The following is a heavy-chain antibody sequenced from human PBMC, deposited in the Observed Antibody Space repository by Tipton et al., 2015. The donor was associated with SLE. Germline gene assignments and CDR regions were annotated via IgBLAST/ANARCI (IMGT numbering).Heavy chain of an antibody. Sequence: LRLSCTVSGYSISSGYYWGWIRQPPGKGLEWIGSIYHSGSTYYNPSLKSRVTISVDTSKNQFSLKLSSVTAADTAVYYCARDLGRGYSYSPVGYFDYWGQGTLVTVSS. J-gene: IGHJ4*02. CDR3: ARDLGRGYSYSPVGYFDY. CDR2: IYHSGST. V-gene: IGHV4-38-2*02. CDR1: GYSISSGYY. D-gene: IGHD5-18*01.